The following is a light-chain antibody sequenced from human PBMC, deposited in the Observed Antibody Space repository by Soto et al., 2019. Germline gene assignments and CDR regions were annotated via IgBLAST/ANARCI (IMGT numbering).Light chain of an antibody. CDR3: QQNNKWPPVT. Sequence: EVVMTQSPATVSVFPGEGVTLSCRASQTISTDLAWYQQKPGQAPRLLIYGASTRATGVPDRFSGGGSGTEFTLTISSLQSEDFAFYYCQQNNKWPPVTFGGGTKVGIK. V-gene: IGKV3-15*01. CDR1: QTISTD. CDR2: GAS. J-gene: IGKJ4*01.